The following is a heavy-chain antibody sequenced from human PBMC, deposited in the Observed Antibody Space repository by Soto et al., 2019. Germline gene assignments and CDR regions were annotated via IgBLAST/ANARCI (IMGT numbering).Heavy chain of an antibody. J-gene: IGHJ6*02. CDR3: ARDGYGDYYGSGASGLDSYYYYGMNV. Sequence: QVQLVESGGGVVQPGRSLRLSCAASGFTFSSYAMHWVRQAPGKGLEWVAVISYDGSNKYYADSVKGRFTISRDNSKNTLYLQMKSLRAEDTAVYYCARDGYGDYYGSGASGLDSYYYYGMNVWGQETTVTVSS. D-gene: IGHD3-10*01. V-gene: IGHV3-30-3*01. CDR2: ISYDGSNK. CDR1: GFTFSSYA.